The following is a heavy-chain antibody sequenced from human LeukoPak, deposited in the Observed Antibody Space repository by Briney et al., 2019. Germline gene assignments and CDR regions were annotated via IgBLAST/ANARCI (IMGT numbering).Heavy chain of an antibody. CDR2: IKQDGSEK. CDR3: AKDFWSGYFDY. CDR1: GFTFSSYW. V-gene: IGHV3-7*01. J-gene: IGHJ4*02. Sequence: PGGSLRLSCAASGFTFSSYWMSWVRQAPGKGLEWVAHIKQDGSEKYYVDSVKGRFTISRDNSKNTLYLQMNSLRAEDTAVYYCAKDFWSGYFDYWGQGTLVTVSS. D-gene: IGHD3-3*01.